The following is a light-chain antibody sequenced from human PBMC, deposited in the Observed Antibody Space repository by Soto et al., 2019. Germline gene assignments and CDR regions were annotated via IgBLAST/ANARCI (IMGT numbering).Light chain of an antibody. Sequence: EIVMTQSPATLSVSPGERATLSCRASQSVSSNLAWYQQKPGQAPRLLIYDTSTRAADIPARFSGSGSGTEFTLTISSLQPDDFATYYCQQANSFPLTFGGGTKVDIK. CDR3: QQANSFPLT. CDR1: QSVSSN. J-gene: IGKJ4*01. V-gene: IGKV3-15*01. CDR2: DTS.